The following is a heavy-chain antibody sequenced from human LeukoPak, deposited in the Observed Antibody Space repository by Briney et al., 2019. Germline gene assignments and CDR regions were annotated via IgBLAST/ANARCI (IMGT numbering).Heavy chain of an antibody. J-gene: IGHJ3*02. CDR3: AKGAYGSGSSSAFDI. CDR1: AFTFSIYA. Sequence: GGSLRLSCAASAFTFSIYAMSWVRQAPGKWLEWVSSISGSGGSTYYADSVKGRFTISRDNSKNTLYLQMNSLRAEDTPVYYCAKGAYGSGSSSAFDIWGQGTMVTVSS. V-gene: IGHV3-23*01. CDR2: ISGSGGST. D-gene: IGHD3-10*01.